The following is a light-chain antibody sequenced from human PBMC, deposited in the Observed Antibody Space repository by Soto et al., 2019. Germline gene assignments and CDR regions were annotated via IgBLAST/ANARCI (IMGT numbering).Light chain of an antibody. J-gene: IGKJ1*01. CDR3: QQSYSTLLWT. Sequence: DIQMTQSPSSLSASVGDRVTITCRASQDIGSHLAWYQQKPEKAPKSLIYFASTLQSGVPSRFSASGSGTDFTLTISSLQPEDFATYYCQQSYSTLLWTFGQGTKVDIK. V-gene: IGKV1D-16*01. CDR1: QDIGSH. CDR2: FAS.